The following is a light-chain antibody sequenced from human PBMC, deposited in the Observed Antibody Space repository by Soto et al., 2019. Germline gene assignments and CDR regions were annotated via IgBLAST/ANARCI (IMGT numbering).Light chain of an antibody. Sequence: QSALTQPASVSGSPGQSITISCTGTSSDVGGYNYVSWYQQHPGKAPKLMIYEVSNRPSGVSNRFSGSRSGNTASLTISGLQAEDEADCSSYTSSSIDYVFGPGTKLTVL. V-gene: IGLV2-14*01. CDR1: SSDVGGYNY. CDR2: EVS. J-gene: IGLJ1*01. CDR3: SSYTSSSIDYV.